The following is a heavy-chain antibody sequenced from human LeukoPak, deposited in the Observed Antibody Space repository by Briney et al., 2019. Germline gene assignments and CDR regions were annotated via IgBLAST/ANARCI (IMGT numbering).Heavy chain of an antibody. CDR3: ARDSDASSLADP. J-gene: IGHJ5*02. V-gene: IGHV1-46*01. CDR1: GYTFTRFH. D-gene: IGHD6-6*01. Sequence: ASVKVSCKASGYTFTRFHIHWVRQAPGQGLEWMGIIHPSSGGATSAQKFQGRLTMTRDTSTSTVYMELSSLRSEDTAVYYCARDSDASSLADPWGQGTLVTVSS. CDR2: IHPSSGGA.